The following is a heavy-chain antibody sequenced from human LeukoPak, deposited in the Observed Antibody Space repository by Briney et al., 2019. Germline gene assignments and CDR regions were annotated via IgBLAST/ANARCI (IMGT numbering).Heavy chain of an antibody. CDR3: ARDGLLQYSSPEYNWFDP. D-gene: IGHD6-6*01. Sequence: GASVKVSCKASGYTFTGNDINWVRQATGQGLEWRGWMSRDTDNTGYAQKFQGRVTLTKDTSTSTAYMELSSLRSEDTAVYYCARDGLLQYSSPEYNWFDPWGQGTLVTVSS. J-gene: IGHJ5*02. V-gene: IGHV1-8*01. CDR2: MSRDTDNT. CDR1: GYTFTGND.